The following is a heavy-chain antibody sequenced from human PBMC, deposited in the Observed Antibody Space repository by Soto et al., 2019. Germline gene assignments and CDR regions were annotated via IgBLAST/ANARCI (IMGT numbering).Heavy chain of an antibody. V-gene: IGHV3-74*01. CDR3: ARDRGYSYGSSYYYYYYMDV. D-gene: IGHD5-18*01. CDR2: VSGDGSST. J-gene: IGHJ6*03. CDR1: GFTFSSSW. Sequence: GESLKISCAASGFTFSSSWMHWVRQAPGKGLVWVSRVSGDGSSTSYADSVKGRFTISRDNAKNTLYLQMNSLRAEDTAVYYWARDRGYSYGSSYYYYYYMDVWGKGTTVTVSS.